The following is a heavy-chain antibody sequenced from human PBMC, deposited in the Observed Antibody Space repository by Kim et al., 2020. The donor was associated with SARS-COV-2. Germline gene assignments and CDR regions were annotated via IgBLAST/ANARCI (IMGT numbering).Heavy chain of an antibody. Sequence: RFTISRDNSKNTLYLQMNSLRAEDTAVYYCAKGPFTIFGVPNNYYYGMDVWGQGTTVTVSS. CDR3: AKGPFTIFGVPNNYYYGMDV. J-gene: IGHJ6*02. V-gene: IGHV3-30*02. D-gene: IGHD3-3*01.